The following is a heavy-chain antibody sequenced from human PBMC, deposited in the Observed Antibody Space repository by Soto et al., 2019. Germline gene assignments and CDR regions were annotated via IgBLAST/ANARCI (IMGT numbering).Heavy chain of an antibody. Sequence: SETLSLTCTVSGGSTNSRSDYWGWIRQPPGKGLEWIGSVYYSGSTYDNPSLQSRVTISVDTSRNQFSLKLISVTAADTAIYYCARSGVTGIVIPSHWFDPWGQGTLVTVSS. CDR1: GGSTNSRSDY. J-gene: IGHJ5*02. D-gene: IGHD2-21*02. V-gene: IGHV4-39*01. CDR3: ARSGVTGIVIPSHWFDP. CDR2: VYYSGST.